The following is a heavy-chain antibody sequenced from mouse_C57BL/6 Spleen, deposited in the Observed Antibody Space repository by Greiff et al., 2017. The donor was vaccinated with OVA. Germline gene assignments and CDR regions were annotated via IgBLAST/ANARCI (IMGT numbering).Heavy chain of an antibody. V-gene: IGHV1-50*01. Sequence: QVQLQQSGAELVKPGASVKLSCKASGYTFTSYWMQWVKQRPGQGLEWIGEIDPSDSYTNYNQKFKGKATLTVDTSSSTAYMQLSSLTSEDSAVYYCARGDSPSYFDVWGTGTTVTVSS. CDR1: GYTFTSYW. D-gene: IGHD2-12*01. CDR3: ARGDSPSYFDV. J-gene: IGHJ1*03. CDR2: IDPSDSYT.